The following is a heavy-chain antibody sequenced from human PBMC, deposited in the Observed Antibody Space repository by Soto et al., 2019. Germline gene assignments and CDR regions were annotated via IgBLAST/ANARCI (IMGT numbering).Heavy chain of an antibody. CDR3: TRDRGYTDSFDL. V-gene: IGHV3-74*01. CDR2: INSVGSTI. J-gene: IGHJ3*01. CDR1: GFTFGPFW. Sequence: GGSLRLSCAASGFTFGPFWMHQVRHVLGMGLLWLSHINSVGSTIVYADSVKGRFTISRYNAKNKLYLQMNSLRVDDTVVYYCTRDRGYTDSFDLWGQGTMVTVSS. D-gene: IGHD6-13*01.